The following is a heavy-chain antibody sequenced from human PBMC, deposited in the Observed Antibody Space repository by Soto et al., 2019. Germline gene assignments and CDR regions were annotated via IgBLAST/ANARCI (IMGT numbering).Heavy chain of an antibody. D-gene: IGHD3-3*01. J-gene: IGHJ4*02. CDR2: ISYDGSNK. Sequence: GGSLRLSCVASGFTFSSYAMHWVRQAPGKGLEWVAVISYDGSNKYYADSVQGRYTISRDNSKNTQYLHMNSLRAEDTAVYYCARVVIYDFDPYYFDYWGQGTLVTVSS. CDR3: ARVVIYDFDPYYFDY. CDR1: GFTFSSYA. V-gene: IGHV3-30-3*01.